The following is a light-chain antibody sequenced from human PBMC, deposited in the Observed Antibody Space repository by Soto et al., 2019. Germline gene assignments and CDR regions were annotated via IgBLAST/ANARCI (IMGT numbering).Light chain of an antibody. Sequence: QAVVTQSPSASASLGASDKLTCTLSSGHSSYAIAWHQQQPEKGPRYLMKLNSDGSHSKGDGIPDRFSGSSSGAERYLTISSLQSEDEADYYCQTWGTGIWVFGGGTKLTVL. CDR3: QTWGTGIWV. CDR1: SGHSSYA. J-gene: IGLJ3*02. V-gene: IGLV4-69*01. CDR2: LNSDGSH.